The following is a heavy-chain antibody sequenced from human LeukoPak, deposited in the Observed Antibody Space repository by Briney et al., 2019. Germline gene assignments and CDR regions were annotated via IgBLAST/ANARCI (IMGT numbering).Heavy chain of an antibody. CDR1: SGSISNSTFY. J-gene: IGHJ6*03. V-gene: IGHV4-39*07. D-gene: IGHD3-16*01. CDR2: MYYSGST. CDR3: ARSVGGSPDRYYYMDV. Sequence: PSETLSLTCTVSSGSISNSTFYWGWIRQPPGKGLEWIGSMYYSGSTYYNPSLKSRVTISVDTSKNQFSLKLSSVTAADTAVYYCARSVGGSPDRYYYMDVWGKGTTVTVSS.